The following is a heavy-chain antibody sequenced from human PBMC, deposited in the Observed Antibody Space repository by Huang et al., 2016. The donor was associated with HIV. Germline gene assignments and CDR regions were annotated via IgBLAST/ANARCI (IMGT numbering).Heavy chain of an antibody. J-gene: IGHJ3*02. CDR1: GFTFCSYS. V-gene: IGHV3-21*01. Sequence: EVQLVESGGGLVKPGGSLRLSCAASGFTFCSYSMNGVRQATGKVLGWVSCIRSSSSYLYYADSVKGRFPISRDNAKNSLYLQMNSLRVEDTAVYYCARGDGCYYSRDGAFDIWGQGTMVSVSS. CDR2: IRSSSSYL. CDR3: ARGDGCYYSRDGAFDI. D-gene: IGHD3-22*01.